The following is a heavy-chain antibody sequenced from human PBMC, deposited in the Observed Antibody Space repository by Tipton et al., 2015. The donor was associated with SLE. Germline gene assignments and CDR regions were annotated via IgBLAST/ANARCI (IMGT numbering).Heavy chain of an antibody. CDR2: VYYTGNT. V-gene: IGHV4-39*07. D-gene: IGHD3-10*01. Sequence: GLVKPSETLSLTCIVSGDSISSSTYYWGWIRQSPGKGLEWVGSVYYTGNTFYNPSVKSQVTISVDRSKNQVSLKLTSMTAADTAVYYCARHGRGFRDLFVCFDPWGQGTLVTVSS. CDR1: GDSISSSTYY. J-gene: IGHJ5*02. CDR3: ARHGRGFRDLFVCFDP.